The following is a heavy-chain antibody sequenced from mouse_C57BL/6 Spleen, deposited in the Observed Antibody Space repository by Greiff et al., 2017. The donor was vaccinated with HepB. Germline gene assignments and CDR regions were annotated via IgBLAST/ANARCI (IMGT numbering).Heavy chain of an antibody. CDR3: ARSRDGSSYGGYFDV. J-gene: IGHJ1*03. CDR2: IDPSDSYT. CDR1: GYTFTSYW. V-gene: IGHV1-50*01. Sequence: VQLQQPGAELVKPGASVKLSCKASGYTFTSYWMQWVKQRPGQGLEWIGEIDPSDSYTNYNQKFKGKATLTVDTSSSTAYMQLSSLTSEDSAVYYCARSRDGSSYGGYFDVWGTGTTVTVSS. D-gene: IGHD1-1*01.